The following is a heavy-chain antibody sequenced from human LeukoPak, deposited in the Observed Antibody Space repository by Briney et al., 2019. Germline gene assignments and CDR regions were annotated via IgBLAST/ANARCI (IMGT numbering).Heavy chain of an antibody. J-gene: IGHJ4*02. CDR1: GFTFSSHA. D-gene: IGHD6-13*01. CDR3: AKPTSSLAAAGFDC. Sequence: PGGSLRLSCAASGFTFSSHAMSWVRQAPGKGLEWVSVISGSGSDTYYADSAKGRFTISRDNSKNTLYLQVNSLRAEDTAVYYCAKPTSSLAAAGFDCWGQGTLVTVSS. CDR2: ISGSGSDT. V-gene: IGHV3-23*01.